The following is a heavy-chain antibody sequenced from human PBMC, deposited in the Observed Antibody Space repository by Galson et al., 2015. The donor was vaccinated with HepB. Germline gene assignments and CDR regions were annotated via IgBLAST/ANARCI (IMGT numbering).Heavy chain of an antibody. Sequence: QSGAEVKKPGESLRISCKGSGYSFTDYWISWVRQTPGKGLEWMGRIDPSDSYTTYSPSLQGHVTISGDKSINTAFLQWSSLKASDTAMYYCARSRHFPTFDWLSGYFGMDVWGQGTTVTVSS. CDR2: IDPSDSYT. CDR1: GYSFTDYW. J-gene: IGHJ6*02. CDR3: ARSRHFPTFDWLSGYFGMDV. D-gene: IGHD3-9*01. V-gene: IGHV5-10-1*01.